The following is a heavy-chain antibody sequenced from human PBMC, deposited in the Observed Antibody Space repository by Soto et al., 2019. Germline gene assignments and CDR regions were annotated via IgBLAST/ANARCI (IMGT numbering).Heavy chain of an antibody. CDR1: GYTFTGYY. CDR2: INPNSGGT. Sequence: ASVKVSCKASGYTFTGYYMHWVRQAPGQGLEWMGWINPNSGGTNYAQKFQGWVTMTRDTSISTAYMELSRLRSDDTAIYYCARDPRDYYDSSGHYYVVRDDAFDIWGQGTMVTVSS. CDR3: ARDPRDYYDSSGHYYVVRDDAFDI. V-gene: IGHV1-2*04. D-gene: IGHD3-22*01. J-gene: IGHJ3*02.